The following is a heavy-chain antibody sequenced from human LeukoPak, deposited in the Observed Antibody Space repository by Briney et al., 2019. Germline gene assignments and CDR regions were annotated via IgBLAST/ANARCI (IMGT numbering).Heavy chain of an antibody. Sequence: GASVKVSCKASGGTFSSYAISWVRQAPGQGLEWMGRIIPILGIASYAQKFQGRVTITADKSTSTAYMELSSLRSEDTAVYYCAGTYYYGSGSYYPLDYWGQGTLVTVSS. J-gene: IGHJ4*02. D-gene: IGHD3-10*01. V-gene: IGHV1-69*04. CDR1: GGTFSSYA. CDR3: AGTYYYGSGSYYPLDY. CDR2: IIPILGIA.